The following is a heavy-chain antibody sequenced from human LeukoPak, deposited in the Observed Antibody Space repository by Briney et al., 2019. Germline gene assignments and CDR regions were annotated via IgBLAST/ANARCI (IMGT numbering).Heavy chain of an antibody. CDR2: IWYDGSNK. Sequence: GGSLRLSCAASGFTFSSYSMNWVRQAPGKGLEWVAVIWYDGSNKYYADSVKGRFTISRDNSKNTLYLQMNSLRAEDTAVYCCARASSSWYLIDYWGQGTLVTVSS. CDR3: ARASSSWYLIDY. CDR1: GFTFSSYS. V-gene: IGHV3-33*08. J-gene: IGHJ4*02. D-gene: IGHD6-13*01.